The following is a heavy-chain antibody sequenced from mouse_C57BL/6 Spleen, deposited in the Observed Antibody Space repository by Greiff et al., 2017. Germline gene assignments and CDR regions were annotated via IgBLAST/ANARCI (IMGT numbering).Heavy chain of an antibody. D-gene: IGHD1-1*01. CDR2: ISYDGSN. V-gene: IGHV3-6*01. J-gene: IGHJ2*01. CDR1: GYSITSGYY. Sequence: EVQLVESGPGLVKPSQSLSLTCSVTGYSITSGYYWNWIRQFPGNKLEWMGYISYDGSNNYNPSLKNRISITRDTSKNQFFLKLNSVTTEDTATYYCARFITTVPDYWGQGTTLTVSS. CDR3: ARFITTVPDY.